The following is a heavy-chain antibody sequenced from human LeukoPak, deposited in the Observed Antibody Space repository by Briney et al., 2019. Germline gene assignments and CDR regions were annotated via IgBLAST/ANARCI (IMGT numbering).Heavy chain of an antibody. CDR2: IWYDGSNK. D-gene: IGHD3-3*02. CDR3: ARALARFYYYGMDV. J-gene: IGHJ6*02. Sequence: GGSLRLSCAASGFTFSSYGMHWVRQAPGKGLEWVAVIWYDGSNKYYADSVKGRFTISRDNSKNTLYLQMNSLRAEDTAVYYCARALARFYYYGMDVWGQGTTVTVSS. CDR1: GFTFSSYG. V-gene: IGHV3-33*01.